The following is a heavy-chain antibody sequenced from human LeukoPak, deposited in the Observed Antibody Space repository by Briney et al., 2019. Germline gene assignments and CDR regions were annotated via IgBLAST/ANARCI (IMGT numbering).Heavy chain of an antibody. V-gene: IGHV4-34*01. CDR3: ATGGYSYGYGFDY. CDR1: GGSFSGYY. J-gene: IGHJ4*02. CDR2: INHSGST. D-gene: IGHD5-18*01. Sequence: PSETLSLTCAVYGGSFSGYYWGWIRQPPGKGLEWIGEINHSGSTNYNPSLKSRVTISVDTSKNQFSLKLSSVTAADTAVYYCATGGYSYGYGFDYWAREPWSPSPQ.